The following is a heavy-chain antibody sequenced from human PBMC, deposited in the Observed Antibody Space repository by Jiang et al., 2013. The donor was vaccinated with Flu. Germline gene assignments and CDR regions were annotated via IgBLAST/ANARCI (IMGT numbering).Heavy chain of an antibody. CDR2: IDWDDDK. CDR3: ARTILGYSSSWTSYNWFDP. D-gene: IGHD6-13*01. J-gene: IGHJ5*02. V-gene: IGHV2-70*01. Sequence: KPTQTLTLTCTFSGFSLSTSGMCVSWIRQPPGKALEWLALIDWDDDKYYSTSLKTRLTISKDTSKNQVVLTMTNMDPVDTATYYCARTILGYSSSWTSYNWFDPWGQGTLVTVSS. CDR1: GFSLSTSGMC.